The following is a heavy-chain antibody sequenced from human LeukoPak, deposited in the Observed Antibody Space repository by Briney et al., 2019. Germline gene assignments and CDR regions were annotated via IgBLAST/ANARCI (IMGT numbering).Heavy chain of an antibody. CDR2: IKQDGSEK. CDR1: GFTFSSYW. CDR3: VVGATPYYFDY. V-gene: IGHV3-7*03. D-gene: IGHD1-26*01. Sequence: PGGSLRLSCAASGFTFSSYWMSWVRQAPGKGLQWVASIKQDGSEKKYVDSVKGRFTISRDNAKDSLYLQMNSLRAEDTAVYYCVVGATPYYFDYWGQGTLVTVSS. J-gene: IGHJ4*02.